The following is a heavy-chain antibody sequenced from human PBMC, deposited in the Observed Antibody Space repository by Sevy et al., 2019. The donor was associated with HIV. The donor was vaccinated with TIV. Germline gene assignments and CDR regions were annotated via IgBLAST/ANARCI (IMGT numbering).Heavy chain of an antibody. CDR2: ISAYNGNT. V-gene: IGHV1-18*01. CDR1: GYTFTSYG. Sequence: ASVKVSCKASGYTFTSYGISWVRQAPGQGLEWMGWISAYNGNTNYAQKLQGRVTMTTDTSTSTAYMELRSLRSDDTAVYNCARVMEYYYGSGSYSYNWFDPWGQGTLVTVSS. J-gene: IGHJ5*02. D-gene: IGHD3-10*01. CDR3: ARVMEYYYGSGSYSYNWFDP.